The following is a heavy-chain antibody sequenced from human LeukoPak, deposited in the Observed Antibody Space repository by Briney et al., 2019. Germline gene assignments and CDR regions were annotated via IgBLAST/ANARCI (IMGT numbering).Heavy chain of an antibody. J-gene: IGHJ1*01. Sequence: PGGSLRLSCAASGFTFSTYSMNWVRQAPGKGLEWVSSISSSSNYIYYADSVKGRFTISRDNTKNSLYLQMNSLRAEDTAVYFCARAPYYYDSSGYFQHWGQGTLVTVSS. CDR3: ARAPYYYDSSGYFQH. CDR2: ISSSSNYI. V-gene: IGHV3-21*01. CDR1: GFTFSTYS. D-gene: IGHD3-22*01.